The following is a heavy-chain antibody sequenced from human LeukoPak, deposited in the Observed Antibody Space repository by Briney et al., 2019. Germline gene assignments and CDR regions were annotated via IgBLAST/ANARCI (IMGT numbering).Heavy chain of an antibody. Sequence: GSLILSFASPGFTFSSYAMSWVREAPGKGLEWVSTFSGTSSTSYSDAVEGRVTISRDNCKDTVYLQLNSLRAEDTAVYYCAKLKQWQPQRYFFEYWGQGALVTVAS. J-gene: IGHJ4*02. CDR3: AKLKQWQPQRYFFEY. CDR2: FSGTSST. D-gene: IGHD6-19*01. CDR1: GFTFSSYA. V-gene: IGHV3-23*01.